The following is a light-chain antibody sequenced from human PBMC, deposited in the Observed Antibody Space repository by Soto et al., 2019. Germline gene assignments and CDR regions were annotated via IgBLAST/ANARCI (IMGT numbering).Light chain of an antibody. V-gene: IGKV3-15*01. CDR1: QPIRNN. Sequence: EIVMSQSPATLSVSPGDGATLSCRASQPIRNNLAWFQLRPGQAPRLVIFGASNRATGFAARFSGSRSGPEFTLTINSLQSEDFAIYYCQRYNNWPLTFGGGTKVDIK. CDR3: QRYNNWPLT. CDR2: GAS. J-gene: IGKJ4*01.